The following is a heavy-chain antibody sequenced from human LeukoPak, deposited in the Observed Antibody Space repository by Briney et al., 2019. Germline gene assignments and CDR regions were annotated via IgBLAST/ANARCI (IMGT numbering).Heavy chain of an antibody. D-gene: IGHD3-22*01. V-gene: IGHV4-31*03. CDR2: IYYSGST. CDR1: GGSISSGGYY. J-gene: IGHJ3*02. Sequence: SETLSLTCTVSGGSISSGGYYWSWIRQHPGKGLEWIGYIYYSGSTYYNPSLKSRVTTSVDTSKNQFSLKLSSVTAADTAVYYCAREAYYYDSSGHDAFDIWGQGTMVTVSS. CDR3: AREAYYYDSSGHDAFDI.